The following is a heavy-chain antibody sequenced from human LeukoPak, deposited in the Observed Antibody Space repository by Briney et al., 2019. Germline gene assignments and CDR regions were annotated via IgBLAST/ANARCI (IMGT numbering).Heavy chain of an antibody. D-gene: IGHD7-27*01. CDR3: ARERSDWGALDY. Sequence: KLSQTLSLTCDISGDIFSSNSAAWNWIRQSPSRGLEWLGRTYYRSTWYNDYTVSVKSRITINSDTSRNQFSLQLNSVTPEDTAVYYCARERSDWGALDYWGQGTLVTVSS. J-gene: IGHJ4*02. CDR1: GDIFSSNSAA. V-gene: IGHV6-1*01. CDR2: TYYRSTWYN.